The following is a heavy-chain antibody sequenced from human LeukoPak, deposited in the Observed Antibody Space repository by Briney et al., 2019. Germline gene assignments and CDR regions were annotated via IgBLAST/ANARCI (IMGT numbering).Heavy chain of an antibody. CDR3: ASDKGGSGWSYYFDF. CDR1: GFTFSSSS. V-gene: IGHV3-21*01. D-gene: IGHD6-19*01. Sequence: GGSLRLSCAASGFTFSSSSMNWVRQAPGKGLEWVSSISSSSTCIYYADLVKGRFTISRDNAKNSLYLQMSSLRAEDTAVYYCASDKGGSGWSYYFDFWGQGTLVTVSP. J-gene: IGHJ4*02. CDR2: ISSSSTCI.